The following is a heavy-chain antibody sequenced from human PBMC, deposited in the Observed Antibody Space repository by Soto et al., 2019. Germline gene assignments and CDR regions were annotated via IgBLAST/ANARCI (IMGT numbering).Heavy chain of an antibody. CDR2: VFYTGRA. Sequence: SETLSLTCTVSGGSLGSYYWSWIRQPPGKGLEWIGYVFYTGRANYNASLKSRVSISLDTSNYQFSLKLSSGTAADTAVYYCPRDRDVRMTTTPYIYYGMDFWG. CDR3: PRDRDVRMTTTPYIYYGMDF. J-gene: IGHJ6*02. D-gene: IGHD4-4*01. V-gene: IGHV4-59*01. CDR1: GGSLGSYY.